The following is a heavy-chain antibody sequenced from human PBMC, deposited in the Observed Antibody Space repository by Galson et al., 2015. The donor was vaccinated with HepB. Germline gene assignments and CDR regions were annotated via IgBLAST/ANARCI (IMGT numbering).Heavy chain of an antibody. D-gene: IGHD1-26*01. CDR1: GGSISSSSYY. CDR3: AKRVGEWEPRYHFQH. V-gene: IGHV4-39*06. J-gene: IGHJ1*01. CDR2: IYYSGST. Sequence: SETLSLTCTVSGGSISSSSYYWGWIRQPPGKGLEWIGSIYYSGSTYYNPSLKSRVTISVETSKNQLTLKLRSVTAADTAVYYCAKRVGEWEPRYHFQHWGQGTLVTVSS.